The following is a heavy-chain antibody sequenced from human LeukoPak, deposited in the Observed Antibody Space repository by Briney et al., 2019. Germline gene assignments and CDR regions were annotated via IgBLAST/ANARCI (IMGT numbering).Heavy chain of an antibody. Sequence: PSETLSLTCTVSGGSISSYYWSWIRQPPGKGLEWIGYIYYSGSTNYNPSLKSRVTTSVDTSKNQFSLKMSSVTAADTAFYYCARELRYSSADSCYSCDYWGRGSLVTVSS. V-gene: IGHV4-59*12. CDR1: GGSISSYY. D-gene: IGHD2-15*01. J-gene: IGHJ4*02. CDR3: ARELRYSSADSCYSCDY. CDR2: IYYSGST.